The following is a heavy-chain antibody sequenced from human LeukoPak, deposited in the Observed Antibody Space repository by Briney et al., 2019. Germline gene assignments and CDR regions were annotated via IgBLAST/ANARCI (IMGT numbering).Heavy chain of an antibody. CDR3: ARLGVTMVRGVDY. CDR1: GGSISSSSYY. J-gene: IGHJ4*02. D-gene: IGHD3-10*01. V-gene: IGHV4-39*01. Sequence: SETLSLTCTVSGGSISSSSYYWGWIRQPPGKGLEWIGSIYYSGSTYYNPSLKSRVTISVDTSKNQFSLKLSSVTAADTAVYYCARLGVTMVRGVDYWGQGTLVTVSS. CDR2: IYYSGST.